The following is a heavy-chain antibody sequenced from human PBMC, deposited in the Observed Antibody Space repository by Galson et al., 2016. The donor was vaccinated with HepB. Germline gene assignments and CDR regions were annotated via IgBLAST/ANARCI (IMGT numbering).Heavy chain of an antibody. CDR2: IRVNGQNDAT. D-gene: IGHD6-19*01. CDR3: CSSDSGWTEYFRR. Sequence: SLRLSCAASGFTFSTYAMSWVRQAPGKGLEWVARIRVNGQNDATEYAPSVRGRFTISRDDSKKMTYLQMTSLKTEDTALYYCCSSDSGWTEYFRRWGQGTLVTVSS. V-gene: IGHV3-73*01. J-gene: IGHJ1*01. CDR1: GFTFSTYA.